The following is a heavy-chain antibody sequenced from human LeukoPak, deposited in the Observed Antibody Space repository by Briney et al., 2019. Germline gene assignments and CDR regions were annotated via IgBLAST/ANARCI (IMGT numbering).Heavy chain of an antibody. Sequence: SETLSLTCTVSGGSISSYYWSWIRQPPGKGLEWIGYIYYSGSTNYNPSLKSRVTMSVDTSKNQFSLKLSSMTAADTAVYYCARVYGDYRWFDPWGQGTLVTVSS. CDR2: IYYSGST. V-gene: IGHV4-59*01. D-gene: IGHD4-17*01. CDR3: ARVYGDYRWFDP. J-gene: IGHJ5*02. CDR1: GGSISSYY.